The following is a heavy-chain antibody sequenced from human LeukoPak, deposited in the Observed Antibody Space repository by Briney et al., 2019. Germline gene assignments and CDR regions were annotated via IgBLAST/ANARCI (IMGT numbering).Heavy chain of an antibody. CDR1: GFTFSSYE. V-gene: IGHV3-48*03. CDR3: ARERHPLYWYFDL. CDR2: ISSSGSTI. Sequence: PGGSLRLSCAASGFTFSSYEMNWVRQAPGKGLEWVSYISSSGSTIYYADSVKGRFTISRDNAKNSLYLQMNSLRAEDTAVYYCARERHPLYWYFDLWGRGTLVTVSS. J-gene: IGHJ2*01.